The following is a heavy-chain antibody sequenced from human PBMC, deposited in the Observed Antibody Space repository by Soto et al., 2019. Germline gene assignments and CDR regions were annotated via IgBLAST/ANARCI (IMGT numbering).Heavy chain of an antibody. J-gene: IGHJ6*02. V-gene: IGHV1-69*13. CDR3: AREGQWRHDYYYGMDV. CDR2: IIPIFGTA. D-gene: IGHD6-19*01. CDR1: GGTFSSYA. Sequence: SVKVSCKASGGTFSSYAISWVRQAPGQGLEWMGGIIPIFGTANYAQKFQGRVTITADESTSTAYMELSSLRSEDTALYYCAREGQWRHDYYYGMDVWGQGTTVTVSS.